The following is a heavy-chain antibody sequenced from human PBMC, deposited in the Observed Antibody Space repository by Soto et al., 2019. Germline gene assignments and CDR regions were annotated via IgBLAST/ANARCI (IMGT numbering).Heavy chain of an antibody. V-gene: IGHV3-30-3*01. Sequence: QVQLVESGGGVVQPGRSLRLSCAAYGFTFSSYTMHWVRLAPGKGLEWVAVMSYDGSNDYYTDSVRGRFTISRDNSKNTLDLQMNSLRPEDTAVYSCARGKYYFDFWGQGTLVTVPS. CDR2: MSYDGSND. J-gene: IGHJ4*02. CDR1: GFTFSSYT. CDR3: ARGKYYFDF.